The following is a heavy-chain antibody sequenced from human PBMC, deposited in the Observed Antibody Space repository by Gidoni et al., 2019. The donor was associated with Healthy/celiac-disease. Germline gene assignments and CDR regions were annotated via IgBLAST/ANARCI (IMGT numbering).Heavy chain of an antibody. CDR3: ARDGLTTVFDP. V-gene: IGHV4-30-4*01. CDR1: GGSSSSGEYY. CDR2: SYYSGST. J-gene: IGHJ5*02. D-gene: IGHD4-4*01. Sequence: QVQLQESGPGLVKPSQTLSPTCTVSGGSSSSGEYYWSWLRQPPGHGLEWIGYSYYSGSTYSIPSLKGRVTISVDTPKNQFSLKLSSVTAADTAVYYCARDGLTTVFDPWGQGTLVTVSS.